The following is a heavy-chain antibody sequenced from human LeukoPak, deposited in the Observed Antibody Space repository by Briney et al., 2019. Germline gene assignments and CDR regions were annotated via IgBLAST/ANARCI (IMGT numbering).Heavy chain of an antibody. CDR1: GYSFTSYW. Sequence: MTGGSLRISCKGSGYSFTSYWISWVRQMPGKGLEWMGRVDPSDSYTNYSPSFQGHVTISADKSISTAYLQWSSLKASDTAMYYCARLNGQQLVGTSVDYWGQGTLVTVSS. CDR3: ARLNGQQLVGTSVDY. J-gene: IGHJ4*02. D-gene: IGHD6-13*01. CDR2: VDPSDSYT. V-gene: IGHV5-10-1*01.